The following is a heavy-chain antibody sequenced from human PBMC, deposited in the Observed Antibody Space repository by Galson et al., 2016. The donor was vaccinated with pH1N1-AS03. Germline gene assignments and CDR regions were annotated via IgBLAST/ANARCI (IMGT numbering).Heavy chain of an antibody. Sequence: SVKVSCKASGYVFGSYRISWVRQAPGQGLEWMGWISVYNGNTNHAQNLQGRATMSTDTSTTTAYMELRSLTSDDTAVYYCARQTMVHYFDYWGQGTLVTISS. V-gene: IGHV1-18*01. D-gene: IGHD3-10*01. CDR1: GYVFGSYR. CDR2: ISVYNGNT. CDR3: ARQTMVHYFDY. J-gene: IGHJ4*02.